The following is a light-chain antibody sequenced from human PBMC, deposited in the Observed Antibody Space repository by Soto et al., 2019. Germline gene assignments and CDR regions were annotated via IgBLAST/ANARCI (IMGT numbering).Light chain of an antibody. J-gene: IGKJ3*01. CDR2: DAS. Sequence: EIVLTQSPATLSLSPGERATLSCRASQSVSSYLAWYQQKPGQAPRLLIYDASNRATGIPARFSGSGSGTDFTLTISSLEPEDFAVYYCQQGNNWPIFTFGPGTKVGIK. CDR1: QSVSSY. V-gene: IGKV3-11*01. CDR3: QQGNNWPIFT.